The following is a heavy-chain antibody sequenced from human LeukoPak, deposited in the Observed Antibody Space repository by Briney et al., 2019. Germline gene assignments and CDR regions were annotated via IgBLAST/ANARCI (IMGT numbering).Heavy chain of an antibody. Sequence: ASVKVSRKASGYTFSGYYMHWVRQAPGQGLEWMGLINSNSGDPNYAQKFQGRVTLTRDTSISTAYMELSRLRSDYTAVYYCAREKGGNSGFDYWGRGTLVTVSS. CDR1: GYTFSGYY. D-gene: IGHD4-23*01. J-gene: IGHJ4*02. V-gene: IGHV1-2*02. CDR3: AREKGGNSGFDY. CDR2: INSNSGDP.